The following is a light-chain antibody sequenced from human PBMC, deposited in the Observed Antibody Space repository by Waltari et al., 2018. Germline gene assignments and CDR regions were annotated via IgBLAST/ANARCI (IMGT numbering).Light chain of an antibody. CDR3: QVWDINKEM. V-gene: IGLV3-21*02. J-gene: IGLJ3*02. CDR2: ADS. CDR1: NIGSKS. Sequence: SYVLTQPPSVSVAPGQTARIPCGGYNIGSKSVHWYQQKPGQAPVLVVYADSDRPPGIPERFSGSNSGNTATLTISRVEAGDEADYYCQVWDINKEMFGGGTKLTVL.